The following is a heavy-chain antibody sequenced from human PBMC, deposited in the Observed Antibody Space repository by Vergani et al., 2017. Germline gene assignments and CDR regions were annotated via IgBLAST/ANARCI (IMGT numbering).Heavy chain of an antibody. CDR1: GGSIISGSYY. V-gene: IGHV4-61*02. CDR3: AKEDYTAGTSYYYMDV. D-gene: IGHD5-18*01. CDR2: IYTSGST. Sequence: QVQLQESGPGLVKPSQTLSLTCTVSGGSIISGSYYWSWIRQPAGKGLEWIGRIYTSGSTNYNPSLKSRVTMSVDTSKNQFSLKLSAVTAADTAVYYCAKEDYTAGTSYYYMDVWGKGTTVTVSS. J-gene: IGHJ6*03.